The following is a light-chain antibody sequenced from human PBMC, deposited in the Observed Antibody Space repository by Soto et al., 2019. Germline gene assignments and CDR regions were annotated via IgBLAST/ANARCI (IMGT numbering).Light chain of an antibody. J-gene: IGLJ2*01. V-gene: IGLV2-11*01. CDR3: CSYAGRYTFL. Sequence: QSALTQPRSVSGSPGQSVTISCTGTSSDVGAYNYVSWFQQHPGKAPKLMMSDVSKRPSGVPDRFSGSKSGTTASLTISGLQAEDEADYYCCSYAGRYTFLFGGGTKLTVL. CDR2: DVS. CDR1: SSDVGAYNY.